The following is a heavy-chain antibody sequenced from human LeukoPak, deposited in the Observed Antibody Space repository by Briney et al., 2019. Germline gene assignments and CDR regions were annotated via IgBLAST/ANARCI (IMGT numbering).Heavy chain of an antibody. Sequence: SETLSLTCIVSGGSISSTSYYWGWIRQSPGRGLEWIGSFYYSGSIFDNRSLRSRVTISIDMSKNQFLLKLTSVTAADTAVYYCARVGSSRFYFGSGSYYNTPFDCWGQGTLVTVSS. CDR3: ARVGSSRFYFGSGSYYNTPFDC. CDR2: FYYSGSI. J-gene: IGHJ4*02. V-gene: IGHV4-39*07. D-gene: IGHD3-10*01. CDR1: GGSISSTSYY.